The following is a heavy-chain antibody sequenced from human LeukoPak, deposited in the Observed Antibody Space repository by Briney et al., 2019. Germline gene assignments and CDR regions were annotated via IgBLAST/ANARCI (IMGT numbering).Heavy chain of an antibody. J-gene: IGHJ4*02. Sequence: SQTLSLTCTVSGGSISSGSYYWSWIRQPAGKGLEWIGRIYTSGSTNYNPSLKSRATISVDTSKNQFSLKLSSVTAADTAVYYCARVASGTWAFDYWGQGTLVTVSS. D-gene: IGHD3-10*01. CDR2: IYTSGST. CDR3: ARVASGTWAFDY. CDR1: GGSISSGSYY. V-gene: IGHV4-61*02.